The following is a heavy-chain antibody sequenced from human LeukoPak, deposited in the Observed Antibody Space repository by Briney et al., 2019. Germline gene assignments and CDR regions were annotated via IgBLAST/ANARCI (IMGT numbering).Heavy chain of an antibody. J-gene: IGHJ4*02. CDR1: GFTFSSYA. Sequence: QTGGSLRLSCAASGFTFSSYAMSWVRQAPGKGLEWVSAISGSGGSTYYADSVKGRFTISRDNSKNTLYLQMNSLRAEDTAVYYCAKGYCSSTSCSRGHFDYWGQGALVTVSS. CDR2: ISGSGGST. CDR3: AKGYCSSTSCSRGHFDY. D-gene: IGHD2-2*01. V-gene: IGHV3-23*01.